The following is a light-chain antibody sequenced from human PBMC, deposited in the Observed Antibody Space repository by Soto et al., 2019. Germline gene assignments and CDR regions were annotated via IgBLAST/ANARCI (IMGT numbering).Light chain of an antibody. Sequence: EIVLTQSPATLSFSPGERATLSCSASQSVSSSYLAWYQQKPGQAPRLLIYGASSRATGIPDRFSGSGSGTDFTLTISGLEPEDFAVYYCQQYGSSPRTFGQGTKVDI. CDR2: GAS. CDR1: QSVSSSY. J-gene: IGKJ1*01. CDR3: QQYGSSPRT. V-gene: IGKV3-20*01.